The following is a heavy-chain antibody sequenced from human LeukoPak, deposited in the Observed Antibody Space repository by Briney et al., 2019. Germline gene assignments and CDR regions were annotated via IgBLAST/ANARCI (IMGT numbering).Heavy chain of an antibody. CDR2: ISGSGGST. CDR3: AKASHSSSWSPFDY. D-gene: IGHD6-13*01. Sequence: PGGSLRLSCAASGFTVSSSYMSWVRQAPGKGLEWVAVISGSGGSTYYADSVKGRFTISRDNSKNTLYLQMDSLRAEDTVAYYCAKASHSSSWSPFDYWGQGTLVTVSS. V-gene: IGHV3-23*01. CDR1: GFTVSSSY. J-gene: IGHJ4*02.